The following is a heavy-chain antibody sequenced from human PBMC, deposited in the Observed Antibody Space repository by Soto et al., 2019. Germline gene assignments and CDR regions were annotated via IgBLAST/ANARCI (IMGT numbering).Heavy chain of an antibody. CDR3: ARGGVSTRTFDY. V-gene: IGHV5-51*01. D-gene: IGHD3-3*01. CDR2: IYPSDSDT. CDR1: GYNFANNW. J-gene: IGHJ4*02. Sequence: ESLKISCRGSGYNFANNWIAWVRQMPGKGLEWMGIIYPSDSDTRYRPSFQGQVTISADKSISSAYLQWSSLRASDTAMYYCARGGVSTRTFDYWGQGTPVTVSS.